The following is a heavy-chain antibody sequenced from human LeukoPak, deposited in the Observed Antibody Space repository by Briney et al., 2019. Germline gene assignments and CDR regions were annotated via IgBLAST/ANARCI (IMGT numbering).Heavy chain of an antibody. CDR3: ARGLSRWELPHFDY. D-gene: IGHD1-26*01. CDR1: GCTFTGYY. CDR2: INPNSGGT. J-gene: IGHJ4*02. V-gene: IGHV1-2*02. Sequence: ASVKVSCKASGCTFTGYYMHWVRQAPGHGLEWMGWINPNSGGTNYAQKFQGRVTMTRDTSISTAYMELSRLRSDDTAVYYCARGLSRWELPHFDYWGQGTLVTVSS.